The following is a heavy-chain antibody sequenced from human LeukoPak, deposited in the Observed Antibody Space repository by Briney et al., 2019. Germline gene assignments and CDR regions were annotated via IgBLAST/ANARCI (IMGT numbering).Heavy chain of an antibody. D-gene: IGHD3-22*01. Sequence: GSLRLSCAASGFTFSSYAMSWVRQAPGKGLEWIGEINHSGSTNYNPSLKSRVTISVDTSKNQFSLKLSSVTAADTAVYYCARGGKPSNYYDSSGYYYGRSYAYYFDYWGQGTLVTVSS. J-gene: IGHJ4*02. CDR2: INHSGST. CDR1: GFTFSSYA. V-gene: IGHV4-34*01. CDR3: ARGGKPSNYYDSSGYYYGRSYAYYFDY.